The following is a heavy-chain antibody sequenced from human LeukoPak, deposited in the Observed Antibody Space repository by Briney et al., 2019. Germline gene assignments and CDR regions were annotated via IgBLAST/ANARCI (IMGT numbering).Heavy chain of an antibody. CDR3: ARIVGATELNAFDI. J-gene: IGHJ3*02. CDR2: IYPGDSGT. Sequence: GGSLRLSCKGSGYSFTSYWIGWVRQMPGKGLEWMGIIYPGDSGTRYSPSFQGQVTISADKSISTAYLQWSSLKASDTAMYYCARIVGATELNAFDIWGQGTMVTVSS. CDR1: GYSFTSYW. D-gene: IGHD1-26*01. V-gene: IGHV5-51*01.